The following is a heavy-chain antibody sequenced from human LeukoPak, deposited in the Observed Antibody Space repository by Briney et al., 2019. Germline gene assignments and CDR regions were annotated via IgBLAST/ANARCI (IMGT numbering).Heavy chain of an antibody. D-gene: IGHD4-17*01. CDR2: INHSGST. CDR1: GGSFSGYY. V-gene: IGHV4-34*01. Sequence: PSETLSLTCAVYGGSFSGYYWSWIRQPPGKGLEWIGEINHSGSTNYNPSLKSRVTISVDTSKNQFSLKLSSVTAADTAVHYCARGAMTTVTYYFDYWGQGTLVTVSS. CDR3: ARGAMTTVTYYFDY. J-gene: IGHJ4*02.